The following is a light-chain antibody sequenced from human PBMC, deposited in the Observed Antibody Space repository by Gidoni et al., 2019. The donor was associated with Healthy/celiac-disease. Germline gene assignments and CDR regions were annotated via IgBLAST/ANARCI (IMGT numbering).Light chain of an antibody. CDR2: KAS. CDR3: QQYNSYSST. V-gene: IGKV1-5*03. CDR1: QSISSW. J-gene: IGKJ3*01. Sequence: DIQMTQSPSTLSASVGDRVTITCRASQSISSWLAWYQQKPGKAPTLLIYKASSLESGVPSRFSGSGSGTEFTLTISSLQPDEFATYYCQQYNSYSSTFGPGTKVDIK.